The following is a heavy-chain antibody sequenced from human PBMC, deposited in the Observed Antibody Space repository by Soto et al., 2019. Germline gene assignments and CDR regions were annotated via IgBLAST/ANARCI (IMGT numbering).Heavy chain of an antibody. CDR3: ARERGRVAVAANAFHI. V-gene: IGHV1-2*04. CDR2: INPNSGGT. CDR1: GYTFTGYY. D-gene: IGHD6-19*01. J-gene: IGHJ3*02. Sequence: ASVKVSCKASGYTFTGYYMHWVRQAPGQGLEWMGWINPNSGGTNYAQKFQGWVTMTRDTSISTAYMELSRLRSDDTAVYYCARERGRVAVAANAFHIWGQGTMVTVSS.